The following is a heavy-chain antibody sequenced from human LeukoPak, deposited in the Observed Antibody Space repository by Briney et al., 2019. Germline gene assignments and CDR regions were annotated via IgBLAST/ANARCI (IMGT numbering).Heavy chain of an antibody. Sequence: SVKASCKASGGTFSSYAISWVRQAPGQGLEWMGGIIPIFGTANYAQKFQGRVTITPDESTSTAYMELSSLRSEDTAVYYCARTNTYYYDSSGYYDWGQGTLVTVSS. CDR1: GGTFSSYA. V-gene: IGHV1-69*13. CDR2: IIPIFGTA. D-gene: IGHD3-22*01. CDR3: ARTNTYYYDSSGYYD. J-gene: IGHJ4*02.